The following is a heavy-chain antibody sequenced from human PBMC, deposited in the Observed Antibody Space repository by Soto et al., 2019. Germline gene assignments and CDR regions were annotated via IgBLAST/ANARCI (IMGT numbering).Heavy chain of an antibody. CDR2: ISNSGNT. Sequence: PSETLSLTSSVSGGSISNNFHYWTWIRQPPGKDLEWIGYISNSGNTAYNPSLNSRGTISVDKPKNQFSLKLSSVTAADTAVYYCTRPFSYGSGKYGIDLWGRGTTVTVSS. V-gene: IGHV4-61*05. CDR1: GGSISNNFHY. D-gene: IGHD3-10*01. J-gene: IGHJ6*02. CDR3: TRPFSYGSGKYGIDL.